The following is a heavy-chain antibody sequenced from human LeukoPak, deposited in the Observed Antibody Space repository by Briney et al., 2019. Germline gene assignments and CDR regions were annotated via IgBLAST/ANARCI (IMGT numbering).Heavy chain of an antibody. CDR1: GDSISSGRYY. D-gene: IGHD3-10*01. CDR3: ARGGYYGSGNDFRFDP. J-gene: IGHJ5*02. V-gene: IGHV4-61*09. CDR2: IYTSEST. Sequence: SETLSLTCTVSGDSISSGRYYWSWIRQPAGKGLEWIGQIYTSESTNYNPSLKSRVTISVDTSKSQFSLKLSPVTAADTAIYYCARGGYYGSGNDFRFDPWGQGTLVTVSS.